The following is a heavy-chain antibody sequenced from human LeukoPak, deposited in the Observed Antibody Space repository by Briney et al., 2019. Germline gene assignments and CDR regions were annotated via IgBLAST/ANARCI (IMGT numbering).Heavy chain of an antibody. CDR2: ISAYNGHT. J-gene: IGHJ4*02. D-gene: IGHD2-21*01. CDR3: ARGGVAYYYFDY. CDR1: GYTFTPYS. Sequence: ASVKVSRKASGYTFTPYSITWVRQAPGQGLEWMGWISAYNGHTIYAQNLQGRVTMTSDTSTSTAYMELRSLRSDDTAVYYCARGGVAYYYFDYWGQGTLVTVSS. V-gene: IGHV1-18*01.